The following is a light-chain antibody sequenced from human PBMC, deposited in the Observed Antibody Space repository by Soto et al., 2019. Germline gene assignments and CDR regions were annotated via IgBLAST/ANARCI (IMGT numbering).Light chain of an antibody. Sequence: FTQSPDTLSLSPGERAPLSWRASQSVSSSYLAWYQQRPGQAPRLLIYAASSRATGIPDRFSGSGSGTDFTLTLSSLEPEDFAVYYCQQRAGSSTFGQGTRLEIK. V-gene: IGKV3D-20*02. CDR1: QSVSSSY. CDR3: QQRAGSST. J-gene: IGKJ5*01. CDR2: AAS.